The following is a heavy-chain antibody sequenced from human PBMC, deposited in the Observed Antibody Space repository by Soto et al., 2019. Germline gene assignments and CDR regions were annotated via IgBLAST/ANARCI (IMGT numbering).Heavy chain of an antibody. D-gene: IGHD3-22*01. CDR1: GGTFSSYA. Sequence: SVKVSCKASGGTFSSYAISWVRQAPGQGLEWMGGIIPIFGTANYAQKFQGRVTITADESTSTAYMELSSLRSEDTAVYYCARVDSTYYYDSSGYYYPPPLDYWGQGTLVTV. V-gene: IGHV1-69*13. J-gene: IGHJ4*02. CDR3: ARVDSTYYYDSSGYYYPPPLDY. CDR2: IIPIFGTA.